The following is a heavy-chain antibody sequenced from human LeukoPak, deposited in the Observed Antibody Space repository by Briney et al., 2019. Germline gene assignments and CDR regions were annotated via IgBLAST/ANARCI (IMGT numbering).Heavy chain of an antibody. CDR1: GASVSSHY. CDR2: IYYSGST. J-gene: IGHJ4*02. D-gene: IGHD3-22*01. CDR3: ANFYDSSGAFDY. Sequence: SETLSLTCTVSGASVSSHYWSWLRQPPGKGLEWIGYIYYSGSTNYNPSLKSRVTISVDTSKNQFSLKLSSVTAADTAVYYCANFYDSSGAFDYWGQGTLVTVSS. V-gene: IGHV4-59*02.